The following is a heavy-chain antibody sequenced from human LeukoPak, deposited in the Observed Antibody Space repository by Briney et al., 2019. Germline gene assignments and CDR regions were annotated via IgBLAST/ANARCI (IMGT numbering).Heavy chain of an antibody. CDR3: AKDYVSGDGYWDFDY. CDR1: GFTFDDYA. J-gene: IGHJ4*02. CDR2: ISWNSGSI. Sequence: GGSLRLSCAASGFTFDDYAMHWVRQAPGKGLEWVSGISWNSGSIGYADSVKGRFTISRDNAKNFLYLQMNSLRVEDTAVYYCAKDYVSGDGYWDFDYWGQGTLVTVSS. D-gene: IGHD5-24*01. V-gene: IGHV3-9*01.